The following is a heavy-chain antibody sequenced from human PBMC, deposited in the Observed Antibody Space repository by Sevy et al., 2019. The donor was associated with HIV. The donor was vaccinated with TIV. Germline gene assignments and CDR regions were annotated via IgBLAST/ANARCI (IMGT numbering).Heavy chain of an antibody. D-gene: IGHD3-22*01. CDR3: ARLSVYYYDSSGYYTTGNAFDI. CDR2: IYSGVTT. Sequence: GVSLRLSCAASGFTVSNSYMSWVRQAPGKGLEWVSIIYSGVTTSYADSVRGRFTISRHNSKNTLSLQMNSLRAEDTAVYYCARLSVYYYDSSGYYTTGNAFDIWGQGTMVTVSS. CDR1: GFTVSNSY. J-gene: IGHJ3*02. V-gene: IGHV3-53*01.